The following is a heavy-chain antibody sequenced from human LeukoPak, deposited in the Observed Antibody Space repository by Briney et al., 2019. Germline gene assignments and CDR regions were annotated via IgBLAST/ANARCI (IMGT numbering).Heavy chain of an antibody. CDR2: ISGSGGST. J-gene: IGHJ5*02. CDR1: GFTFSSYA. V-gene: IGHV3-23*01. CDR3: AKDPSDYDFWSGYYWWFDP. Sequence: GGSLRLSCAASGFTFSSYAMSWVRQAPGKGLEWVSAISGSGGSTYYADSVKGRFTISRDNSKNTLYLQMNSLRAEDTAVYYCAKDPSDYDFWSGYYWWFDPWGQGTLVTVSS. D-gene: IGHD3-3*01.